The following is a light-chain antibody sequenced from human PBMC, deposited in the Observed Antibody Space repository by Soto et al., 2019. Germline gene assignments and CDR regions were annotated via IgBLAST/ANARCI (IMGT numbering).Light chain of an antibody. CDR3: QQYNNYCT. CDR2: KAS. CDR1: QSISNW. V-gene: IGKV1-5*03. Sequence: DIQMTQSPSTLSASVGDRVTITCLASQSISNWLAWYQQKPGKAPKLLIYKASSLESGVPSRFSGSGSGTEFTLTISSLQPDDFATYYCQQYNNYCTFGQGTKVEIK. J-gene: IGKJ1*01.